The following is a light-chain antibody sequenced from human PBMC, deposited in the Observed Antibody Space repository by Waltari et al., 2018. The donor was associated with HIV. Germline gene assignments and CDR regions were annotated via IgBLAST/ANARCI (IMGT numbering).Light chain of an antibody. CDR3: QQHYILRCT. CDR2: WAS. Sequence: DIVMTQSPDSLAVSLGARATLNCTSSRRIFYIRNYLAWYQQKPGQPPKVLIYWASTLAFGVPDRFSGSGSGTDFNLTISRVQADDVATYYCQQHYILRCTFGGGTKIEI. J-gene: IGKJ4*01. CDR1: RRIFYIRNY. V-gene: IGKV4-1*01.